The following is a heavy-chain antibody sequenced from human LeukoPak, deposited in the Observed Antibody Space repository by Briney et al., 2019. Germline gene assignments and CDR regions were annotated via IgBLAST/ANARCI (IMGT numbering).Heavy chain of an antibody. CDR1: GGSFSDHY. D-gene: IGHD6-6*01. CDR3: ARGAAEYSSSSGGIWFDP. CDR2: VNHSGIT. V-gene: IGHV4-34*01. Sequence: SETLSLTCVVHGGSFSDHYWSWIRQPPGRGLEWIGEVNHSGITNSNPSLKSRVTISVDTSKNQFSLKLSSVTAADTAVYYCARGAAEYSSSSGGIWFDPWGQGTLVTVSS. J-gene: IGHJ5*02.